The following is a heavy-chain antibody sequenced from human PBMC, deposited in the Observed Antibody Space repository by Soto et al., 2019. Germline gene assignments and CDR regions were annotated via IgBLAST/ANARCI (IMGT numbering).Heavy chain of an antibody. V-gene: IGHV4-34*01. Sequence: SETLSLTCAVYGGSFSGYYWSWIRQPPGKGLEWIGEINHSGSTNYNPSLKSRVTISVDTSKNQFSLKLSSVTAADTAVYYCARGNHLYHYWGQGTLVTVSS. J-gene: IGHJ4*02. CDR2: INHSGST. CDR3: ARGNHLYHY. CDR1: GGSFSGYY.